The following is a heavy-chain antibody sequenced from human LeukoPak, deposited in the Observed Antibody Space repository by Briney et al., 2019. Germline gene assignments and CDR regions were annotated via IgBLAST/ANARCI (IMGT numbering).Heavy chain of an antibody. Sequence: ASVKVSCKASGYTFTDYYMHWVRQAPGQGLEWMGWINPNSGGTNYAQKFQGRVTMTRDMSITTTYMELTRLRSDDTAFYYCARWDGYSSSPDYWGQGSLVTVSS. D-gene: IGHD6-13*01. CDR1: GYTFTDYY. CDR3: ARWDGYSSSPDY. J-gene: IGHJ4*02. CDR2: INPNSGGT. V-gene: IGHV1-2*02.